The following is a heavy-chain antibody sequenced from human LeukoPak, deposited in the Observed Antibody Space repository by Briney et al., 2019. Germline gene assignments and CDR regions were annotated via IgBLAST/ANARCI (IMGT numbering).Heavy chain of an antibody. V-gene: IGHV3-74*01. CDR3: ARDPPGEGIDY. CDR2: INSDETST. D-gene: IGHD3-10*01. J-gene: IGHJ4*02. Sequence: PGGSLRLSCAASGFTFSRHWMHWVRQAPGKGLVWVSHINSDETSTSYADSVKGRFTISRDNAKNTLYLQMNGLRAEDTAVYYCARDPPGEGIDYWGQGTLVTVSS. CDR1: GFTFSRHW.